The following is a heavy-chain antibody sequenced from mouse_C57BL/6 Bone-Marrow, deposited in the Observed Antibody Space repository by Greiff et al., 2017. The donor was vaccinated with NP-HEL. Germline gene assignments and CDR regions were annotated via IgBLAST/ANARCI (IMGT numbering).Heavy chain of an antibody. CDR1: GFTFSDYG. J-gene: IGHJ3*01. CDR3: ARYGSSYLAWFAY. V-gene: IGHV5-17*01. CDR2: ISSGSSTI. D-gene: IGHD1-1*01. Sequence: EVKLMESGGGLVKPGGSLKLSCAASGFTFSDYGMHWVRQAPEKGLEWVAYISSGSSTIYYADTVKGRFTISRDNAKNTLFLQMTSLRSEDTAMYYCARYGSSYLAWFAYWGQGTLVTVSA.